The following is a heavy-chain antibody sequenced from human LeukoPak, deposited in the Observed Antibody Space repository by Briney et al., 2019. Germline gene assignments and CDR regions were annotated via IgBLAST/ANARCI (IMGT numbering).Heavy chain of an antibody. V-gene: IGHV4-61*02. CDR1: GTSISSNSYY. J-gene: IGHJ4*02. D-gene: IGHD6-13*01. Sequence: PSETLSLTCSVSGTSISSNSYYWSWIRQPAGTGLEWIGRIYTSGSTNYNPSLKSRVTISVDKSKNQFSLKLSSVTAADTAVYYCARSRAAGPYYFDYWGQGTLVTVSS. CDR2: IYTSGST. CDR3: ARSRAAGPYYFDY.